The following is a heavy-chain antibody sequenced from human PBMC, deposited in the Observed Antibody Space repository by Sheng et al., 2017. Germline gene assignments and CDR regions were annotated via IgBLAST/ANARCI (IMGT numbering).Heavy chain of an antibody. V-gene: IGHV4-39*07. Sequence: QLQLQESGPGLVKPSETLSLTCTVSGGSISSSSYYWGWIRQPPGKGLEWIGSIYYSGSTYYNPSLKSRVTISVDTSKNQFSLKLSSVTAADTAVYYCARGGNVVVTDNWFDPWGQGTLVTVSS. CDR1: GGSISSSSYY. D-gene: IGHD2-21*02. J-gene: IGHJ5*02. CDR3: ARGGNVVVTDNWFDP. CDR2: IYYSGST.